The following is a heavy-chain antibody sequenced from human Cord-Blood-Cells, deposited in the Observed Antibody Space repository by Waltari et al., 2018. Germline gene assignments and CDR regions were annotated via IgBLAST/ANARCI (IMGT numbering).Heavy chain of an antibody. D-gene: IGHD2-15*01. V-gene: IGHV1-2*02. J-gene: IGHJ4*02. CDR2: INPNSGGT. CDR1: GYPSTGYY. CDR3: ARSLLLGPNSPPLDY. Sequence: QVQLVQSGAEVKKPGASVKVSCKASGYPSTGYYMPWVPPAPGQGLEWMGWINPNSGGTNYAQKFQGRVTMTRDTSISTAYMELSRLRSDDTAVYYCARSLLLGPNSPPLDYWGQGTLVTVSS.